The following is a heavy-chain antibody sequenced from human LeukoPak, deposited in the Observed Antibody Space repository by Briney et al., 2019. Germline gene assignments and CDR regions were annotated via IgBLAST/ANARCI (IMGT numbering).Heavy chain of an antibody. Sequence: PGGSLRLSCAASGFTFSSYSINWVRQAPGKGLEWVSYISSSSSTIYYADSVKGRFTISRDNAKNSLYLQMNSLRAEDTAVYYCARGGSYKRYVKYYLDFWGKGTTVTVSS. J-gene: IGHJ6*03. CDR1: GFTFSSYS. V-gene: IGHV3-48*01. CDR3: ARGGSYKRYVKYYLDF. CDR2: ISSSSSTI. D-gene: IGHD1-26*01.